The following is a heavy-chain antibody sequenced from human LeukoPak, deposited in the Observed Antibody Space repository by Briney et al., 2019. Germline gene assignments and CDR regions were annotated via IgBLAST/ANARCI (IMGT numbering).Heavy chain of an antibody. V-gene: IGHV4-4*07. CDR1: GTSMSSYY. CDR3: AREPLAFDY. Sequence: SETLSLTCTVSGTSMSSYYWSWIRQPAGKTLEWIGRIYVSGSTKYNPSLESRVTMPLDTSKNQFSLKMKSMTAADTAVYYCAREPLAFDYWGQGTLVTVSS. CDR2: IYVSGST. J-gene: IGHJ4*02.